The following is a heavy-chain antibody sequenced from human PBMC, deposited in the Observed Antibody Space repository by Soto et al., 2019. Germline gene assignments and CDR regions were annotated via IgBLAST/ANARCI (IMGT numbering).Heavy chain of an antibody. D-gene: IGHD6-19*01. V-gene: IGHV3-48*02. Sequence: VGSLRLSCAASGFTFSSYSMNWVRQAPGKGLEWVSYISSSSSTIYYADSVKGRFTISRDNAKNSLYLQMNSLRDEDTAVYYCARPPASSGWYYFDYWGQGTLVTVSS. CDR1: GFTFSSYS. CDR2: ISSSSSTI. J-gene: IGHJ4*02. CDR3: ARPPASSGWYYFDY.